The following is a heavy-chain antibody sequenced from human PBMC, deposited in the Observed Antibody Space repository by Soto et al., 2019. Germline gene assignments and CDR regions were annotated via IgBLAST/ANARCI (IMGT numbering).Heavy chain of an antibody. Sequence: GGSLRLSCAASGFTFSSYGMHWVRQAPGKGLEWVAVISYDGSNKYYADSVKGRFTISRDNSKNTLYLQMNSLRAEDTAVYYCAKDLVNCSSTSCYALNYYYMDVWGKGTTVTVSS. J-gene: IGHJ6*03. CDR3: AKDLVNCSSTSCYALNYYYMDV. CDR2: ISYDGSNK. CDR1: GFTFSSYG. V-gene: IGHV3-30*18. D-gene: IGHD2-2*01.